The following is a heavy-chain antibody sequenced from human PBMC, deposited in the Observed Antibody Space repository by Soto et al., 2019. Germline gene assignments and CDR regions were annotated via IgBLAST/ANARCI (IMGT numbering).Heavy chain of an antibody. CDR2: INAGNDNI. V-gene: IGHV1-3*01. D-gene: IGHD3-10*01. Sequence: ASVKVSCKASGYTFTRYTMYWVRQAPGQRLECMGWINAGNDNIKYSQKFQGRVTITRDTSASTAYMELSSLRSEDTAVYYCARGGPHIEYWGQATLVTVSS. J-gene: IGHJ4*02. CDR3: ARGGPHIEY. CDR1: GYTFTRYT.